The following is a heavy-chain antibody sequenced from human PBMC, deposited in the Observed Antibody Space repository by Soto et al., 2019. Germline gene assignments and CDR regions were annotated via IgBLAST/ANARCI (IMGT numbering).Heavy chain of an antibody. V-gene: IGHV4-4*07. CDR1: GGSVSNYY. J-gene: IGHJ4*02. Sequence: QVQLQESGPGLVKPSETLSLTCSVSGGSVSNYYWSWFRQPAGKGLEWIGRIYTVGSTNYNPSLKSRVTLSVDTSKNQFSLRLTSVTAADTAVYYCARANVGPPGGGSWTMPFDFWGQGTLVTVSS. CDR2: IYTVGST. D-gene: IGHD2-15*01. CDR3: ARANVGPPGGGSWTMPFDF.